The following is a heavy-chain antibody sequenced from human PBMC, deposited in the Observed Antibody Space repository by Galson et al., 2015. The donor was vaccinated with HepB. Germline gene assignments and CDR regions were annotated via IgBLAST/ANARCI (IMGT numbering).Heavy chain of an antibody. CDR2: ISNKANSYTT. CDR1: GFTFSAHF. D-gene: IGHD2-2*01. CDR3: TRVGGSTTCSDY. Sequence: SLRLSCAASGFTFSAHFIDWVRQAPGKGLEWVARISNKANSYTTEYAASVKGRFTISRDDSKNSVYLQMNSLKTEDSAVYYCTRVGGSTTCSDYWGQGTLVTVSS. J-gene: IGHJ4*02. V-gene: IGHV3-72*01.